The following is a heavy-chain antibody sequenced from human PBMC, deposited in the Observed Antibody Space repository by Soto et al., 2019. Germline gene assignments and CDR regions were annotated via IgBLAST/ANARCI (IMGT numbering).Heavy chain of an antibody. J-gene: IGHJ5*02. CDR3: ARWREKEYSSSPALSWFDT. Sequence: LSLTCTVSGGSISSYYWSWIRQPPGKGLEWIGYIYYSGSTNYNPSLKSRVTISVDTSKNQFSLKLSSVTAADTAVYYCARWREKEYSSSPALSWFDTWGQGTLVTVSS. D-gene: IGHD6-6*01. V-gene: IGHV4-59*01. CDR2: IYYSGST. CDR1: GGSISSYY.